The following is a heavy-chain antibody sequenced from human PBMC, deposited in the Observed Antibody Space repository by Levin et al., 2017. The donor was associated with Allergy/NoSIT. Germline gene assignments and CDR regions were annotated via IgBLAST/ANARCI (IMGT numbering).Heavy chain of an antibody. Sequence: PGESLKISCKASGYTFTSYGISWVRQAPGQGLEWMGWISAYNGNTNYAQKLQGRVTMTTDTSTSTAYMELRSLRSDDTAVYYCARDEGYSSSWPYYYYYYGMDVWGQGTTVTVSS. V-gene: IGHV1-18*01. CDR3: ARDEGYSSSWPYYYYYYGMDV. CDR1: GYTFTSYG. D-gene: IGHD6-13*01. J-gene: IGHJ6*02. CDR2: ISAYNGNT.